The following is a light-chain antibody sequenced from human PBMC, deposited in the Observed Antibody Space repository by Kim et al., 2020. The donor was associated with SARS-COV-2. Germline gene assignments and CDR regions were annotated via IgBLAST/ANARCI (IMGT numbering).Light chain of an antibody. J-gene: IGLJ3*02. Sequence: AWGQTVRITCQGDSLRSNYASWYQQKPGQAPVLVIYGKNNRPSGIPDRFSGSSSGNTASLTITGAQAEDEADYYCNTRDSSGSHLVFGGGTQLTVL. CDR1: SLRSNY. V-gene: IGLV3-19*01. CDR3: NTRDSSGSHLV. CDR2: GKN.